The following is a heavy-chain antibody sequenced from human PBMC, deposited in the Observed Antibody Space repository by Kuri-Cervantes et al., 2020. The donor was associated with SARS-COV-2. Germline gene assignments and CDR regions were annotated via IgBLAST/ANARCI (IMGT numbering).Heavy chain of an antibody. CDR3: ARGGIAAAGWVDWFDP. J-gene: IGHJ5*02. V-gene: IGHV1-18*01. Sequence: ASVKVSCKAPETTFPNYDINWVRQATGQGLEWMGWISAYNGNTNYAQKLQGRVTMTTDTSTSTAYMELRSLRSDDTAVYYCARGGIAAAGWVDWFDPWGQGTLVTVSS. D-gene: IGHD6-13*01. CDR1: ETTFPNYD. CDR2: ISAYNGNT.